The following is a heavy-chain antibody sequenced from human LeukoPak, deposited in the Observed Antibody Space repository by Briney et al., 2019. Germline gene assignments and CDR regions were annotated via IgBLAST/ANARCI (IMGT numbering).Heavy chain of an antibody. CDR2: IYYSGST. D-gene: IGHD3-10*01. Sequence: KPSETLSLTCTVSGGSISTSSYYWGWIRQPPGKGLEWIGSIYYSGSTYYNPSLKSRVTISVDTSKNQFSLKLSSVTAADTAVYYCARRTKWFGEYPPLSNYYYYMDVWGKGTTVTISS. CDR3: ARRTKWFGEYPPLSNYYYYMDV. J-gene: IGHJ6*03. V-gene: IGHV4-39*01. CDR1: GGSISTSSYY.